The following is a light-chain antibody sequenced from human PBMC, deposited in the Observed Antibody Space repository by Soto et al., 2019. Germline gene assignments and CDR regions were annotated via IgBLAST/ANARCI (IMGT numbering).Light chain of an antibody. CDR2: GNR. V-gene: IGLV1-40*01. CDR3: SSFTSRFTFNYI. CDR1: SSNLGAGYD. Sequence: QSVLTQPPSVSGAPGQRVTLSCTGNSSNLGAGYDVHWYQQLPGAAPKLVIFGNRNRPSGVPERFSGSKSGTSASLAISGLQAEDDADYYCSSFTSRFTFNYIFGTGTKVTVL. J-gene: IGLJ1*01.